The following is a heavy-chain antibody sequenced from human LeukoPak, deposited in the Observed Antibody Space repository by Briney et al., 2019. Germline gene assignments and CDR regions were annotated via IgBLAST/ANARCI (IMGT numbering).Heavy chain of an antibody. J-gene: IGHJ5*02. V-gene: IGHV4-39*07. CDR3: ARRRGNYYGSGSYYNVRVSPNLNWFDP. Sequence: SETLSLTCTVSGGSISSSSYYWSWIRQPPGKGLEWIGEINHSGSTNYNPSLKSRVTISVDTSKNQFSLKLSSVTAADTAVYYCARRRGNYYGSGSYYNVRVSPNLNWFDPWGQGTLVTVSS. D-gene: IGHD3-10*01. CDR2: INHSGST. CDR1: GGSISSSSYY.